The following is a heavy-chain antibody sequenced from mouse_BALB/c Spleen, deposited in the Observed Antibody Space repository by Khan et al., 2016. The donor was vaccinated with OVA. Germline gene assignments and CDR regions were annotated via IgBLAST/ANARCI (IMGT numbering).Heavy chain of an antibody. CDR2: IWGDGNT. CDR3: AKFDGIFYAVDY. V-gene: IGHV2-3*01. Sequence: QVQLKQSGPGLVAPSQSLSITCTVSGFSLISYGVNWVRQPPGKGLDWLGVIWGDGNTNYHSALIPKLSISKDNSKSQVFLKLNSLQTDDTATYYCAKFDGIFYAVDYWGQGTSVTVSS. CDR1: GFSLISYG. J-gene: IGHJ4*01. D-gene: IGHD2-3*01.